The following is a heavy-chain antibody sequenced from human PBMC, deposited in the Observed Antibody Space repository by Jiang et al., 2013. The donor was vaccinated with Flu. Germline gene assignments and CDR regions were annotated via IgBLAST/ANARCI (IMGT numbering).Heavy chain of an antibody. J-gene: IGHJ3*02. D-gene: IGHD2/OR15-2a*01. Sequence: QSGAEVKKPGQSLRISCKASGYNFANYWIGWVRQMPGKGLEWMGIIYPGDSDARYSPPFQGQVTFSADKSTNTAYVQWSNLKASDTAVYYCASQARRGIVKPNDAYGIWGQGTMVIVSS. CDR1: GYNFANYW. V-gene: IGHV5-51*03. CDR2: IYPGDSDA. CDR3: ASQARRGIVKPNDAYGI.